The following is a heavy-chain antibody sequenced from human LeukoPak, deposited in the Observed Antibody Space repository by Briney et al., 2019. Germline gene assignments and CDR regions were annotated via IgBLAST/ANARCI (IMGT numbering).Heavy chain of an antibody. CDR3: ARQSDYGDPPDYGMDV. CDR1: GGSISSGGYY. CDR2: IYYSGST. Sequence: SETLSLTCTVSGGSISSGGYYWSWIRQHPGKGLEWIGYIYYSGSTYYNPSLKSRVTISVDTSKNQLSLKLSSVTAADTAVYYCARQSDYGDPPDYGMDVWGQGTTVTVSS. V-gene: IGHV4-31*03. J-gene: IGHJ6*02. D-gene: IGHD4-17*01.